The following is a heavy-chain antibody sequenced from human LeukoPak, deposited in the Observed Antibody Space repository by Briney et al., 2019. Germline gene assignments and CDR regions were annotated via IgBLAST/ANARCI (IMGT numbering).Heavy chain of an antibody. CDR1: GGTFSSYA. Sequence: SVKVSCKASGGTFSSYAISWVRQAPGQGLEWMGRIIPILGIANYAQKFQGRVTITADKSTSTAYMELSSLRSEDTAVYYCARAVEMASNWFDPWGQGTLVTVSS. D-gene: IGHD5-24*01. V-gene: IGHV1-69*04. CDR2: IIPILGIA. CDR3: ARAVEMASNWFDP. J-gene: IGHJ5*02.